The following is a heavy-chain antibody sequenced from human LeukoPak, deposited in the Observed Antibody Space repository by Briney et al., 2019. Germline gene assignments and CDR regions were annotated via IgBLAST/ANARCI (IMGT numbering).Heavy chain of an antibody. Sequence: PSETLSLTCSVSGYSISSGFYWGWIRQPAGKGLEWIGRIYTSGSTNYNPSLRSRVTISVDTSKNQFSLKLSSVTAADTAVYYCARDSGYYDSSGYYYWGQGTLVTVSS. D-gene: IGHD3-22*01. V-gene: IGHV4-61*02. J-gene: IGHJ4*02. CDR2: IYTSGST. CDR3: ARDSGYYDSSGYYY. CDR1: GYSISSGFY.